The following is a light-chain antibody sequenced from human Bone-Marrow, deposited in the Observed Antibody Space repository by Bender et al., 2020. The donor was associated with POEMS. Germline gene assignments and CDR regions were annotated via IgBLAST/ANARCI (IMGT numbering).Light chain of an antibody. CDR3: QLWDTSSDRPVV. Sequence: SYVLTQSLSVAVAPGQTARISCGGINIGTKSVHWYQQKPGLAPIFVVYDDSDRPSGIPERFSGSRSANTATLTISRVEAGDEDDYYCQLWDTSSDRPVVFGGGTKLTVL. V-gene: IGLV3-21*02. CDR1: NIGTKS. J-gene: IGLJ2*01. CDR2: DDS.